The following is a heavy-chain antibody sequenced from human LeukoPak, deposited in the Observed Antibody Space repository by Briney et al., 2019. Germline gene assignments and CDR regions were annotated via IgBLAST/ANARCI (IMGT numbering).Heavy chain of an antibody. CDR3: AKDHSVLQWLGDFDY. D-gene: IGHD6-19*01. CDR2: ISGDGGST. V-gene: IGHV3-43*02. J-gene: IGHJ4*02. CDR1: GFTFDDYA. Sequence: PGGSLRLSCAASGFTFDDYAMHWVRQAPGKGLEWVSLISGDGGSTYCADSVKGRFTISRDNSKNSLYLQMNSLRTEDTALYYCAKDHSVLQWLGDFDYWGQGTLVTVSS.